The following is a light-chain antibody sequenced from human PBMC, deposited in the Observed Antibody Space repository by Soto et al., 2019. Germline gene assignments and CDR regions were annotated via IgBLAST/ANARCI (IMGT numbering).Light chain of an antibody. CDR1: SSDVGGYNY. J-gene: IGLJ1*01. CDR2: EVS. CDR3: SSYTSSSTLYV. Sequence: QSVLTQPASVSGSPGQSITISCTGASSDVGGYNYVSWYQQHPGKAPKLVIYEVSNRPSGVSNRFSGSKSGNTASLTISGLQAEDEADYYRSSYTSSSTLYVFGTGTKVTVL. V-gene: IGLV2-14*01.